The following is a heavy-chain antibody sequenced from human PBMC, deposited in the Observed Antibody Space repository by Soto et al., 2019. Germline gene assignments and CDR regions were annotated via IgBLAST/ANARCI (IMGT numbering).Heavy chain of an antibody. Sequence: QVQLQESGPGLVKPSQTLSLTCTVSGGSISSGGYYWSWIRQHPGTGMEWIGYIYYSGSTYYKPSLKSRVTLAVDTSKIQFSLKLGSVTAADTAVYYCASGISCSGGSCHYYYYYMDVWGKGTTFTVSS. J-gene: IGHJ6*03. CDR1: GGSISSGGYY. CDR2: IYYSGST. CDR3: ASGISCSGGSCHYYYYYMDV. D-gene: IGHD2-15*01. V-gene: IGHV4-31*03.